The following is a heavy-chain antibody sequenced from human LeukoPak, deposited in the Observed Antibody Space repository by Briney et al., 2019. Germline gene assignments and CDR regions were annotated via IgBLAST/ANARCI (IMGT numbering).Heavy chain of an antibody. Sequence: ASVKVSCRASGYTFTTYGLTWVRQAPGHGLEWMGWISAYNGITSYAQKFQGRVTMTTDTSTSTGYMELRSLRSDDTAVYYCARQVDSSMALPDHWGQGTLVTVSS. CDR1: GYTFTTYG. V-gene: IGHV1-18*01. J-gene: IGHJ4*02. CDR2: ISAYNGIT. D-gene: IGHD3-22*01. CDR3: ARQVDSSMALPDH.